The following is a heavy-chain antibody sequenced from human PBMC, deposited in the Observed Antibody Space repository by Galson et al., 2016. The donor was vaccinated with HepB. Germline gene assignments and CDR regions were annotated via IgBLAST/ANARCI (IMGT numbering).Heavy chain of an antibody. J-gene: IGHJ2*01. CDR1: GFPFNIYS. Sequence: SLRLSCAASGFPFNIYSMNWVRQAPGKGLEWVSFITPTSSSIYYAESVKGRFTISRDNAEDSLYLQLNSLRAEDTAVYYCARDPEWGAIDYWGRGTLVTVSS. CDR2: ITPTSSSI. D-gene: IGHD3-10*01. V-gene: IGHV3-21*01. CDR3: ARDPEWGAIDY.